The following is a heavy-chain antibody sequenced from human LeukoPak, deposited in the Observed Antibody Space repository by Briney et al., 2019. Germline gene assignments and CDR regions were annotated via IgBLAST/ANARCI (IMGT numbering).Heavy chain of an antibody. CDR1: GFTFSNYE. D-gene: IGHD3-10*02. CDR3: AELGITMIGGV. Sequence: PGGSLRLSCAASGFTFSNYEMNWVRQAPGKGLEWVSYISNSGRTIYYADSVKGRFTISRDNAKNSLYLQMNSLRAEDTAVYYCAELGITMIGGVWGKGTTVTISS. J-gene: IGHJ6*04. V-gene: IGHV3-48*03. CDR2: ISNSGRTI.